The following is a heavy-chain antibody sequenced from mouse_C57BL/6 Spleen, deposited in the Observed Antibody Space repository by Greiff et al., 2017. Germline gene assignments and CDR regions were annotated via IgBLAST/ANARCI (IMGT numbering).Heavy chain of an antibody. CDR3: ARSYGYYDYFDY. J-gene: IGHJ2*01. D-gene: IGHD2-3*01. Sequence: QVQLQQPGAEPVKPGASVKLSCKASGYTFTSYWMHWVKQRPGQGLEWIGMIHPNSGSTNYNEKFKSKATLTVDKSSSTAYMQLSSLTSEDSAVYYCARSYGYYDYFDYWGQGTTLTVSS. V-gene: IGHV1-64*01. CDR1: GYTFTSYW. CDR2: IHPNSGST.